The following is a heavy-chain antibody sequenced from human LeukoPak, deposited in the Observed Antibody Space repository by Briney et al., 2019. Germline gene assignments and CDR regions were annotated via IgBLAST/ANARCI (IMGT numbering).Heavy chain of an antibody. D-gene: IGHD5-18*01. Sequence: SETLSLTCAVYGGSFSGYYWSWIRQPPGKGLEWIGEINHSGSTNYNPSLKSRVTISVDTSKNQFSLKLSSVTAADTAVYYCARAGGYSRALQYWGQGTPVTVSS. V-gene: IGHV4-34*01. CDR1: GGSFSGYY. CDR3: ARAGGYSRALQY. CDR2: INHSGST. J-gene: IGHJ1*01.